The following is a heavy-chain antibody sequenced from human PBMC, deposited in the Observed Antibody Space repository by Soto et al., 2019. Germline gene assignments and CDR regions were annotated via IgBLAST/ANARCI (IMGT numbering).Heavy chain of an antibody. CDR2: IYYSGST. J-gene: IGHJ4*02. D-gene: IGHD1-26*01. CDR3: ARFVGRTYYFDY. CDR1: GGSISSYY. Sequence: PSETLSLTCTVSGGSISSYYWSWIRQPPGKGLEWIGYIYYSGSTNYNPSLKSRVTISVDTSKNQFSLKLSSVTAADTAVYYCARFVGRTYYFDYWGQGTLVTVSS. V-gene: IGHV4-59*01.